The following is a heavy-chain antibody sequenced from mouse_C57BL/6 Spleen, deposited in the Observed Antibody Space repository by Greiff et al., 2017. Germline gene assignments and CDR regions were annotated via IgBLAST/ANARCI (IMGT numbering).Heavy chain of an antibody. J-gene: IGHJ4*01. CDR1: GYAFSSSW. D-gene: IGHD2-3*01. V-gene: IGHV1-82*01. Sequence: VQLQQSGPELVKPGASVKISCKASGYAFSSSWMNWVKQRPGKGLEWIGRIYPGDGDTNYNGKFKGKATLTADKSSSTAYMQLSSLTSEDSAVYFCARFRLYYYAMDYWGQGTSVTVSS. CDR2: IYPGDGDT. CDR3: ARFRLYYYAMDY.